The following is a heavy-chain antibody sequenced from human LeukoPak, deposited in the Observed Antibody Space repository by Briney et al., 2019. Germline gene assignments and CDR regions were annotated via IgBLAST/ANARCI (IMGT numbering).Heavy chain of an antibody. V-gene: IGHV1-69*06. J-gene: IGHJ6*03. Sequence: SVKVSCKASGGTFSSYAISWVRQAPGQGLEWMGGIIPIFGTANYAQKFQGRVTITADKSTSTAYMELSSLRSEDTAVYYCARVMYYDSYYMDVWGKGTTVTVSS. CDR2: IIPIFGTA. CDR3: ARVMYYDSYYMDV. CDR1: GGTFSSYA. D-gene: IGHD3-22*01.